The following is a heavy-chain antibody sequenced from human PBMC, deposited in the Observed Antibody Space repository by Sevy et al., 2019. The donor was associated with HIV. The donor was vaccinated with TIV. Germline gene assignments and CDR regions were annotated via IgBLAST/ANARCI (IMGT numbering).Heavy chain of an antibody. CDR1: GFTFGDYA. V-gene: IGHV3-49*03. Sequence: GGSLRLSCAGSGFTFGDYALNWFRQAPGKGLEWVGFIRSKAYGGTTKNAASLKGRFTISRDDSKNTAYLEMSSLKIEDTDVYYWARDSGFMDYYSGSGSFGAFDIWGQGTMVTVSS. D-gene: IGHD3-10*01. CDR2: IRSKAYGGTT. CDR3: ARDSGFMDYYSGSGSFGAFDI. J-gene: IGHJ3*02.